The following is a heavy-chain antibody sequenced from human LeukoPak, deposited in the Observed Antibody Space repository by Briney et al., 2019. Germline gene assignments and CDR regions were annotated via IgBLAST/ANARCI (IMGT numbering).Heavy chain of an antibody. Sequence: ASVKVSCKASGGTFSSYAIIWVRQAPGQGLEWMGRIIPILGIANYAQKFQGRVTITADKSTSTAYMELSSLRSEDTAVYYCASSPATVTTYPTFDYWGQGTLVTVSS. CDR2: IIPILGIA. CDR1: GGTFSSYA. V-gene: IGHV1-69*04. D-gene: IGHD4-17*01. J-gene: IGHJ4*02. CDR3: ASSPATVTTYPTFDY.